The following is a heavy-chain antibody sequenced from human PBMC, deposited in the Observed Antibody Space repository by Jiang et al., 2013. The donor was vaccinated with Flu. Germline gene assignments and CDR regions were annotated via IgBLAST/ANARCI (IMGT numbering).Heavy chain of an antibody. V-gene: IGHV3-33*01. J-gene: IGHJ4*02. CDR3: ARDLPPYSSGWYQDY. CDR2: IWYDGSNK. D-gene: IGHD6-19*01. CDR1: GFTFSSYG. Sequence: VQLVESGGGVVQPGRSLRLSCAASGFTFSSYGMHWVRQAPGKGLEWVAVIWYDGSNKYYADSVKGRFTISRGNSKNTLYLQMNSLRAEDTAVYYCARDLPPYSSGWYQDYWGQGTLVTVSS.